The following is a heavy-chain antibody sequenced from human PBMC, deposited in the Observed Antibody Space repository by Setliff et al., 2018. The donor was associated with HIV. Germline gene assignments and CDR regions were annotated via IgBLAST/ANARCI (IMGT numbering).Heavy chain of an antibody. J-gene: IGHJ5*02. CDR1: GGSISGSNYY. Sequence: TSETLSLTCTVSGGSISGSNYYWGWIRQPPGKGLEWVGSIYYSGSTYYSPSLKSRVTISVDTSKNQFSLKPTSVTAADTAMYYCASRIYYYDESRVLREEGFVPWGQGTLVTVSS. CDR2: IYYSGST. D-gene: IGHD3-22*01. V-gene: IGHV4-39*01. CDR3: ASRIYYYDESRVLREEGFVP.